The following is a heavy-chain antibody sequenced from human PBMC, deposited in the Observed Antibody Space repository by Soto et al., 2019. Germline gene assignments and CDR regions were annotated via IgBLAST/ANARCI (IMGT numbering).Heavy chain of an antibody. CDR2: ISPSDSDT. D-gene: IGHD6-13*01. CDR3: ARAHFPDCSSSYMVDY. CDR1: GYNFACQW. J-gene: IGHJ4*02. V-gene: IGHV5-51*01. Sequence: EVQLVQSGAEVRRPGESLKISCKVSGYNFACQWIGWVRQKPGKGLEWMGIISPSDSDTRYRPSFQGQVIISADKSISAAYLQWSSLKASDTAIYYCARAHFPDCSSSYMVDYWGEGTLVTVAS.